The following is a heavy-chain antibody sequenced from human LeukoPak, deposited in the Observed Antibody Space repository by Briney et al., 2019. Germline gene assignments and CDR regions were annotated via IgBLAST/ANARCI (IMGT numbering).Heavy chain of an antibody. CDR3: AKSLNYGGNPSIDY. CDR1: GFTFSSYA. CDR2: ISGSGGST. D-gene: IGHD4-23*01. Sequence: GGSLRLSCAASGFTFSSYAMSWVRQAPGKGLEWVSAISGSGGSTYCADSVKGRFTISRDNSKNTLYLQMNSLRAEDTAVYYCAKSLNYGGNPSIDYWGQGTLVTASS. V-gene: IGHV3-23*01. J-gene: IGHJ4*02.